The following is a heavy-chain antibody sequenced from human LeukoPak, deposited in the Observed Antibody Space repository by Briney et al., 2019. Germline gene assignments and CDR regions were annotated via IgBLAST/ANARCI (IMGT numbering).Heavy chain of an antibody. J-gene: IGHJ4*02. Sequence: GGSLRLSCAASGFTFSSYAMSWVRQAPGKWLECVSTISGSGGSTYYADSVKGRFTISRDNSKNTLYLQMNSLRAEDTAVYYCARHVSYCSGGRIYSSGYYFDYWGQGTLVTVSS. D-gene: IGHD2-15*01. V-gene: IGHV3-23*01. CDR1: GFTFSSYA. CDR3: ARHVSYCSGGRIYSSGYYFDY. CDR2: ISGSGGST.